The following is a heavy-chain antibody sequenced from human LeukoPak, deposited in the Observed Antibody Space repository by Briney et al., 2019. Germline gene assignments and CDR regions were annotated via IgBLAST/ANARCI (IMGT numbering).Heavy chain of an antibody. D-gene: IGHD5-12*01. J-gene: IGHJ4*02. Sequence: GDSLPHSRAASGFTYSNYAMHWVRQAPGKGLEWVALISYDGSHEYYPDSVQGRFAVSRDNSKNTLYLQMSSLGTEDTAVYYCARSGYNFRHPLDYWGQGTLVTVSS. V-gene: IGHV3-30*09. CDR1: GFTYSNYA. CDR3: ARSGYNFRHPLDY. CDR2: ISYDGSHE.